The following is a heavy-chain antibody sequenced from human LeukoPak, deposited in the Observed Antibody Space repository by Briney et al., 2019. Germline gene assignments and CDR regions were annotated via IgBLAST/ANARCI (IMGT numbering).Heavy chain of an antibody. J-gene: IGHJ4*02. CDR1: GGFISSYY. D-gene: IGHD3-3*01. V-gene: IGHV4-59*08. CDR3: ARRGEDLWSKGFDY. Sequence: SETLSLTCTVSGGFISSYYWSWLRQPPGRRLDRIGYISYTGSTNYNPSFQSRVTISVDTSKNQFYLKLSPVTAADTAVYYCARRGEDLWSKGFDYWGQGTLVTVSS. CDR2: ISYTGST.